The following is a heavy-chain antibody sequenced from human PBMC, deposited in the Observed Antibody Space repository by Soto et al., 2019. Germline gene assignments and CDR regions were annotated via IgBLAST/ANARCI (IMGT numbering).Heavy chain of an antibody. Sequence: SQTLSLTCAISGDSVSSNSAAWSWIRQSPSRGLEWLGRTYYRSKWYNDYADSVKGRFTISRDNSKNTMSLQMNSLRAEDTAVYYCATVPSTAMINQIDHWGQGTLVTVSS. CDR2: TYYRSKWYN. J-gene: IGHJ4*02. V-gene: IGHV6-1*01. CDR3: ATVPSTAMINQIDH. CDR1: GDSVSSNSAA. D-gene: IGHD5-18*01.